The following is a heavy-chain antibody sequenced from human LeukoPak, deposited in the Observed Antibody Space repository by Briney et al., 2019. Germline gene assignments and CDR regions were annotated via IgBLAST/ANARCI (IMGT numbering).Heavy chain of an antibody. CDR1: GYTFTSYG. D-gene: IGHD3-22*01. V-gene: IGHV1-18*01. CDR2: ISAYNGNT. Sequence: ASVKVSCKASGYTFTSYGISWVRQAPGQGLEWMGWISAYNGNTNYAQKLQGRVTMTTDTSTSTAYMELRSLRSDDTAVYYCARDTGSGYFDAFGIWGQGTMVTVSS. J-gene: IGHJ3*02. CDR3: ARDTGSGYFDAFGI.